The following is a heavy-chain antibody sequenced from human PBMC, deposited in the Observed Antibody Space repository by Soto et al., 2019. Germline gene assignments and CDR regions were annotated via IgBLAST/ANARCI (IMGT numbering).Heavy chain of an antibody. J-gene: IGHJ6*02. V-gene: IGHV1-69*01. CDR3: ARALTGAYGMDV. CDR1: GGTFSSYA. D-gene: IGHD3-9*01. CDR2: IIPIFGTA. Sequence: KVSCKASGGTFSSYAISWVRQAPGQGLEWMGGIIPIFGTANYAQKFQGRVTITADESTSTAYMELSSLRSEDTAVYYCARALTGAYGMDVWGQGTTVTVSS.